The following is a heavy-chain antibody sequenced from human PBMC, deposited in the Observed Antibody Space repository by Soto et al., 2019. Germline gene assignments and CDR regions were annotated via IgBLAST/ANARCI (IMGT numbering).Heavy chain of an antibody. CDR2: IYPGDSET. CDR1: GYSFTFYW. J-gene: IGHJ1*01. D-gene: IGHD3-9*01. V-gene: IGHV5-51*01. Sequence: PGESLKISCKGSGYSFTFYWIAWVLQIPWKGLEWMGIIYPGDSETRYSPSFQGQVTISADKSISTAYPQWSSLKASDTAMYYCARINVYFDGRGFRLSAEYFQHWGQGTLVTVSS. CDR3: ARINVYFDGRGFRLSAEYFQH.